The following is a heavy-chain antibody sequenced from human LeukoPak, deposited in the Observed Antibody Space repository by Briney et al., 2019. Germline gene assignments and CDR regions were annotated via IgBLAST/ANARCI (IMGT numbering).Heavy chain of an antibody. Sequence: PSEALSLTCTVSNGSISNYYWSWIRQPPGKGLEWIGYIYNSGSTNYNPSLKSRVTISVDTSKNQFSLKLTSVTAADTAVYYCARVKSHYYDSSGFFLDGNWFDPWGQGTLVTVSS. J-gene: IGHJ5*02. CDR1: NGSISNYY. CDR3: ARVKSHYYDSSGFFLDGNWFDP. CDR2: IYNSGST. V-gene: IGHV4-59*01. D-gene: IGHD3-22*01.